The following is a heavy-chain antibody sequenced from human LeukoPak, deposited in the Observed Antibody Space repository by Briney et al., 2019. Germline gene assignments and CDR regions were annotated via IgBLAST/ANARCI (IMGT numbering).Heavy chain of an antibody. CDR2: INHTGST. J-gene: IGHJ4*02. CDR1: GGSFSGYY. D-gene: IGHD2-2*01. CDR3: ARFKYIVVVPAGFDY. Sequence: SETLSLTCAVYGGSFSGYYWSWIRRPPGKGLEWIGEINHTGSTNYNPSLKSRVTISVATSKTQSSLKLSSVTAADTAVYYCARFKYIVVVPAGFDYWGQGTLVTVSS. V-gene: IGHV4-34*01.